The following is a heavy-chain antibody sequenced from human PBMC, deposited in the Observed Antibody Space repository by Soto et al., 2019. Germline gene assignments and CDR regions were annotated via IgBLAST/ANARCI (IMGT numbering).Heavy chain of an antibody. J-gene: IGHJ4*02. CDR3: ARGSSNWAYYFDF. D-gene: IGHD6-13*01. Sequence: EVHLVESGGGLVQPGGSLRLSCAASGFTFSSYSLNWVRQAQGKGLEWVSYITSSGTTVYYADSVRGRFTISRDNPKNSLYLQMTSLRDDATAVYYCARGSSNWAYYFDFWGQGTLVTVSS. CDR2: ITSSGTTV. V-gene: IGHV3-48*02. CDR1: GFTFSSYS.